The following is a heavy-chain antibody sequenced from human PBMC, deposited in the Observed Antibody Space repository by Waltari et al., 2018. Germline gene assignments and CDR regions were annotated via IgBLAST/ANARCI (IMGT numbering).Heavy chain of an antibody. CDR2: ISYDGSSK. V-gene: IGHV3-30*01. D-gene: IGHD3-10*01. Sequence: QVQLVESGGGVVHPGGSLRLSCADSGLPFSTYAVHWVRQAPGKGLEWVAVISYDGSSKYNADSVEGRFTISRDNARNTMSLQMNSLTTEDTAVYYCARGGLEWFGELFDYWGQGTLVTVSS. CDR3: ARGGLEWFGELFDY. CDR1: GLPFSTYA. J-gene: IGHJ4*02.